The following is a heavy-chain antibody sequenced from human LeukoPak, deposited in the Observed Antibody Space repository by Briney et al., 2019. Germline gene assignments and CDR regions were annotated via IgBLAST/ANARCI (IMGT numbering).Heavy chain of an antibody. CDR3: ARPADCSSASCQFDY. D-gene: IGHD2-2*01. Sequence: SVKVSCKASGGTFSYPISWVRQAPGQGLEWMGGTIPIFGTPNYAQKFQGRVTITADESTRTAYMELSSLRSEDTAVYYCARPADCSSASCQFDYRGQGTLVTVSS. CDR2: TIPIFGTP. J-gene: IGHJ4*02. V-gene: IGHV1-69*13. CDR1: GGTFSYP.